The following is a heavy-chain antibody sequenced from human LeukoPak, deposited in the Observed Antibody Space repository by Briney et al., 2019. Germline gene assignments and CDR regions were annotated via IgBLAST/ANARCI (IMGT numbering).Heavy chain of an antibody. V-gene: IGHV1-2*02. CDR2: INPNSGGT. CDR3: ARGTWIQLPGGWFDP. CDR1: GYTFTGYY. D-gene: IGHD5-18*01. Sequence: ASVKVSCKASGYTFTGYYMHWVRQAPGQGLEWMGWINPNSGGTNYAQKFQGRVTMTRDTSISTAYMELSRLRSDDTAVYYCARGTWIQLPGGWFDPWGQGTLVTVSS. J-gene: IGHJ5*02.